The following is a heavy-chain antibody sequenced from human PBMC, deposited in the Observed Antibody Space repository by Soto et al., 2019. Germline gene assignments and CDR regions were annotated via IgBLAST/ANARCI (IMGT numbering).Heavy chain of an antibody. D-gene: IGHD3-16*01. Sequence: PVGSLRLSCAASGFTFSSYSMNWVRQARGKGLEWVSSISSSSSYIYYADSVKGRFTISRDNAKNSLYLQMNSLRAEDTAVYYCARVLGGAYYYYYGMDVWGQGTTVTVSS. J-gene: IGHJ6*02. V-gene: IGHV3-21*01. CDR3: ARVLGGAYYYYYGMDV. CDR1: GFTFSSYS. CDR2: ISSSSSYI.